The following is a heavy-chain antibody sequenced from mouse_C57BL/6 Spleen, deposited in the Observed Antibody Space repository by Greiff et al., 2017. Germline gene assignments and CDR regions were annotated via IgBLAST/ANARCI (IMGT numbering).Heavy chain of an antibody. CDR3: ARRVYGYVYYFDY. CDR1: GYSITSGYY. V-gene: IGHV3-6*01. CDR2: ISYDGSN. Sequence: EVKLEESGPGLVKPSQSLSLTCSVTGYSITSGYYWNWTRQFPGNKLEWMGYISYDGSNNYNPSLKNRISITRDTSKNQFFLKLNSVTTEDTATYYCARRVYGYVYYFDYWGQGTTLTVSS. D-gene: IGHD2-2*01. J-gene: IGHJ2*01.